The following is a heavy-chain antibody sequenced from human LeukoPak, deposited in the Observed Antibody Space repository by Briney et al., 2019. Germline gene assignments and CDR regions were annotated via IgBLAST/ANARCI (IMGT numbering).Heavy chain of an antibody. Sequence: ASVKVSCKASGYTFTSYYIHWVRQAPGQGLEWMGIINPRSSSTTYAQKFQGRVTMTRGTSTSTVYMELSSLRSEDTAVYYCARDQYSSSWYEGNDAFDIWGQGTMVTVSS. J-gene: IGHJ3*02. CDR3: ARDQYSSSWYEGNDAFDI. V-gene: IGHV1-46*01. CDR2: INPRSSST. D-gene: IGHD6-13*01. CDR1: GYTFTSYY.